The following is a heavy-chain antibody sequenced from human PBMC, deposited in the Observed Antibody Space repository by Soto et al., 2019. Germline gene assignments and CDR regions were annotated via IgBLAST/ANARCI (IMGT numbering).Heavy chain of an antibody. CDR1: GFTFSSYW. V-gene: IGHV3-74*01. Sequence: EVQLVESGGGLVQPGGSLRLSCAASGFTFSSYWMHWVRQAPGKGLVWVSRINSDGSSTSYADSVKGRFTISRDNAKNTLYLQMNSLRAEDTAVYYCARDPNIVVVTAIPLVYYGMDFWGQGTTVTVSS. CDR3: ARDPNIVVVTAIPLVYYGMDF. D-gene: IGHD2-21*02. J-gene: IGHJ6*02. CDR2: INSDGSST.